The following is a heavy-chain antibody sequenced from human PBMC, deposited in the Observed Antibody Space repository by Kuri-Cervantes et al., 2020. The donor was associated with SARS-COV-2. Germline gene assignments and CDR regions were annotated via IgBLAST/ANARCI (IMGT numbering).Heavy chain of an antibody. J-gene: IGHJ5*02. Sequence: KISCKASGGTFSSYAISWVRQAPGQGLEWMGGIIPIFGTANYAQKFQGRVTITANKSTSTAYVELSSLRSEDTAVYYCARHSGSGWTGNWFDPWGQGTIVTVSS. CDR2: IIPIFGTA. V-gene: IGHV1-69*06. D-gene: IGHD6-19*01. CDR1: GGTFSSYA. CDR3: ARHSGSGWTGNWFDP.